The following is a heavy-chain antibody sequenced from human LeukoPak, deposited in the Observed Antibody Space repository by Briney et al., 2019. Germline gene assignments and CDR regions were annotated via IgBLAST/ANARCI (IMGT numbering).Heavy chain of an antibody. CDR2: INPSGGST. Sequence: EASVKVSCKASGYTFTSYYMHWVRQAPGQGLEWMGIINPSGGSTSYAQKFQGRVTMTRDTSTSTVYMELSSLRSEDTAVYYCARDSPLGGDPREYYFDYWGQGTLVTVSS. CDR3: ARDSPLGGDPREYYFDY. D-gene: IGHD4-17*01. V-gene: IGHV1-46*01. CDR1: GYTFTSYY. J-gene: IGHJ4*02.